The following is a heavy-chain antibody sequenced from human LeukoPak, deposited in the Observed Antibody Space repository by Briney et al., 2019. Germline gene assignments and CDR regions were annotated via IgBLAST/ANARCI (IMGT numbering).Heavy chain of an antibody. D-gene: IGHD3-3*01. V-gene: IGHV4-59*01. Sequence: SETLSLTCTVSGGSISSYYWSWIRQPPGKGLEWIGYIYYSGSTNYNPSLKSRVTISVDTSKNQFSLKLSSVTAPDTAVYYCARDDTIFGVVNPRNNAFDIWGQGTMVTVSS. J-gene: IGHJ3*02. CDR3: ARDDTIFGVVNPRNNAFDI. CDR2: IYYSGST. CDR1: GGSISSYY.